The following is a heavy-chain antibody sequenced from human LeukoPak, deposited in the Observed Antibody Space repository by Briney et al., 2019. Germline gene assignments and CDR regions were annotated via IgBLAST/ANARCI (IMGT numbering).Heavy chain of an antibody. J-gene: IGHJ5*02. V-gene: IGHV3-11*01. CDR2: ISSSGSTI. Sequence: WGSLRLTCAASGFTFSDYYRSWIRQAPGKGLEWVSYISSSGSTIYYACSVKGRFTISRDKEKNSLYLQMNGLRAEATAVYYCARELWFGPTWGEGTLVTVSS. CDR1: GFTFSDYY. D-gene: IGHD3-10*01. CDR3: ARELWFGPT.